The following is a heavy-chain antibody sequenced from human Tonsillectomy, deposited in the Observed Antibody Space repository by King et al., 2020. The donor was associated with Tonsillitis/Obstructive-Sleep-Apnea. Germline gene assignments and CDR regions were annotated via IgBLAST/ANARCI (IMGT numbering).Heavy chain of an antibody. V-gene: IGHV3-48*01. D-gene: IGHD3/OR15-3a*01. CDR1: GFTFSSYS. J-gene: IGHJ4*02. CDR2: INSVSYNI. Sequence: QLVQSGGDLIQPGGSLRLSCVASGFTFSSYSMHWVRQAPGKGLEWISYINSVSYNIHYADSVKGRFTISRDNAKKSLYLQMSSLRAEDTAVYYCAGDKDWAFDYWGQGTPVTVSS. CDR3: AGDKDWAFDY.